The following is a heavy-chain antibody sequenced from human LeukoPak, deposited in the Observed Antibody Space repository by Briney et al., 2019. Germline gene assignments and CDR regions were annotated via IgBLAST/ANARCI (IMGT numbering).Heavy chain of an antibody. Sequence: ASVKVSCKASGYTFTGYYMHWVRQAPGQGLELMGRINPNSGGTNYAQKFQARVTMTRDTSISTAYMELSRLRSDDTAVYYCARDFPYCRGGSCYSIIDYWGQGTLVTVSS. CDR2: INPNSGGT. V-gene: IGHV1-2*06. D-gene: IGHD2-15*01. CDR1: GYTFTGYY. J-gene: IGHJ4*02. CDR3: ARDFPYCRGGSCYSIIDY.